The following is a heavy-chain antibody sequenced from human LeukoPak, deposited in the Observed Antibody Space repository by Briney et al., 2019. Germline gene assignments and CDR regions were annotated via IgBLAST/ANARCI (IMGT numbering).Heavy chain of an antibody. CDR1: GFSFSSYG. D-gene: IGHD5-24*01. CDR2: IRYDGSNK. CDR3: ASWGEEMATTIDY. V-gene: IGHV3-30*02. Sequence: GGSLRLSCAASGFSFSSYGMYWVRQAPGKGLEWVAFIRYDGSNKYYADSVKARFTISRDNYKNTLYLQMNSLRAEDTAVYYCASWGEEMATTIDYWGQGTLVTVSS. J-gene: IGHJ4*02.